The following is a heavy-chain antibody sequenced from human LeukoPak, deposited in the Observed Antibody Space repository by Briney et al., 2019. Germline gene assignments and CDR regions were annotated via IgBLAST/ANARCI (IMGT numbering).Heavy chain of an antibody. J-gene: IGHJ5*02. CDR2: IYSGGST. V-gene: IGHV3-66*01. CDR3: AKDPNIVVVPAAHNWFDP. CDR1: GFTVSSNY. D-gene: IGHD2-2*01. Sequence: GGSLRLSCAASGFTVSSNYMSWVRQAPGKGLEWVSVIYSGGSTYYADSVKGRFTISRDNSKNTLYLQMNSLRAEDTAVYYCAKDPNIVVVPAAHNWFDPWGQGTLVTVSS.